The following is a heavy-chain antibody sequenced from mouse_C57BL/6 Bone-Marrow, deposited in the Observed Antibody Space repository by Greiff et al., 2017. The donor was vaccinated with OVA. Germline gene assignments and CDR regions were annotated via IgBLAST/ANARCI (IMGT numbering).Heavy chain of an antibody. D-gene: IGHD1-1*01. Sequence: QVQLKQPGAELVKPGASVKLSCKASGYTFTSYWMHWVKQRPGQGLEWIGMIHPNSGSTNYNEKFKSKATLTVDKSSSTAYMQLSSLTSEDSAVYYCARFLITTVVSDWYFDVWGTGTTVTVSS. J-gene: IGHJ1*03. CDR2: IHPNSGST. CDR1: GYTFTSYW. CDR3: ARFLITTVVSDWYFDV. V-gene: IGHV1-64*01.